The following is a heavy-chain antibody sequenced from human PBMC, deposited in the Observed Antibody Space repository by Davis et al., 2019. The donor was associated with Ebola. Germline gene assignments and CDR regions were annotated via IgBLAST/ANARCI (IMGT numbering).Heavy chain of an antibody. D-gene: IGHD5-24*01. CDR2: TYYSSKWYN. CDR1: GDSVSSGG. CDR3: ARGWLRTGLDI. V-gene: IGHV6-1*01. J-gene: IGHJ3*02. Sequence: HSQTLSLTCAISGDSVSSGGWNWIRQSPSRGLEWLGRTYYSSKWYNDYAASVKSRITINPDTSKNQFSLQLNSVTPEDTAVYYCARGWLRTGLDIWGQGTMVIVSS.